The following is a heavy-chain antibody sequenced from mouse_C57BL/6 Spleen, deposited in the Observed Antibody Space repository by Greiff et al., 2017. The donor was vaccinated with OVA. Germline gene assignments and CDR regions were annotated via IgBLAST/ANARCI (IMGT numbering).Heavy chain of an antibody. CDR3: ARRAGSSYGFAY. V-gene: IGHV1-55*01. CDR2: IYPGSGST. D-gene: IGHD1-1*01. CDR1: GYTFTSYW. J-gene: IGHJ3*01. Sequence: QVQLKQPGAELVKPGASVKMSCKASGYTFTSYWITWVKQRPGQGLEWIGDIYPGSGSTNYNEKFKSKATLTVDTSSSTAYMQLSSLTSEDSAVYYCARRAGSSYGFAYWGQGTLVTVSA.